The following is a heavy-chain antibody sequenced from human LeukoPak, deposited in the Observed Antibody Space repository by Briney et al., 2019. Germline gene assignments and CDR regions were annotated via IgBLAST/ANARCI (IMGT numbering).Heavy chain of an antibody. CDR3: ARDGNFGYDAFDI. V-gene: IGHV3-23*01. CDR1: GFTFSSYA. Sequence: GGSLRLSCAASGFTFSSYAMSWVRQAPGKGLEWVSAISGSGGSTYYADSVKGRFTISRDNSKNTLDLQVNSLRAEDTAVYYCARDGNFGYDAFDIWGQGTMVTVSS. J-gene: IGHJ3*02. CDR2: ISGSGGST. D-gene: IGHD3-10*01.